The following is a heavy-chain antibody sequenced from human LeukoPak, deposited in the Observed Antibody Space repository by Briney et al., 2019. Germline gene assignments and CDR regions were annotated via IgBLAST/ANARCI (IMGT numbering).Heavy chain of an antibody. V-gene: IGHV1-2*02. CDR3: ARDKDYYGSGSYPDY. D-gene: IGHD3-10*01. CDR2: INPNSGGT. Sequence: GASVKVSCKASGFTFTGYYMHWVRQAPGQGLEWMGWINPNSGGTNYAQKFQGRVTMTRDTSISTAYMELSRLRSDDTAVYYCARDKDYYGSGSYPDYWGQETLVTVSS. CDR1: GFTFTGYY. J-gene: IGHJ4*02.